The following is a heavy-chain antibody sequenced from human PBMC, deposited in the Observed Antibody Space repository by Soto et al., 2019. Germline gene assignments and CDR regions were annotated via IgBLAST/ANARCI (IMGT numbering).Heavy chain of an antibody. V-gene: IGHV4-4*02. Sequence: QVQLQESGPGLVKPSGTLSLTCVVSGDSINSSHWWNWVRQPPGKGLEWIVQISHRGSINCNPSLTSRVNKSVDKSKNHFPLKLTSVTAAGTAVYYCAARHCWSGPWTDTGLDYWGQGTLVTVSS. J-gene: IGHJ4*02. CDR3: AARHCWSGPWTDTGLDY. CDR1: GDSINSSHW. D-gene: IGHD3-3*02. CDR2: ISHRGSI.